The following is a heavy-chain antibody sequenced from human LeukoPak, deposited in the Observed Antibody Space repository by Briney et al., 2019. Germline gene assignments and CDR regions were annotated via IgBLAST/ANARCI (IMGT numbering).Heavy chain of an antibody. D-gene: IGHD5-18*01. CDR3: AKGGNTAMVKGSSGY. Sequence: GGSLGLSCAASGFTFSSYAMSWVRQAPGKGLEWVSAISGSGGSTYYADSVKGRFTISRDNSKNTLYLQMNSLRAEDTAVYYCAKGGNTAMVKGSSGYWGQGTLVTVSS. V-gene: IGHV3-23*01. CDR1: GFTFSSYA. CDR2: ISGSGGST. J-gene: IGHJ4*02.